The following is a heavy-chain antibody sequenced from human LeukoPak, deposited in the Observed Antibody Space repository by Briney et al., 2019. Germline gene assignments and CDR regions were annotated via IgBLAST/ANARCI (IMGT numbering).Heavy chain of an antibody. D-gene: IGHD6-13*01. Sequence: SETLSLTCIVSGGSLSSHYWSWIRQPPGKGLEWIGYIYSRGNTKYNPSLKSRVTISIDTSKNQFSLKLNSVTAADTAVYYCARDGGSTWDFDYWGQGTLVTVSS. CDR2: IYSRGNT. CDR1: GGSLSSHY. V-gene: IGHV4-59*11. CDR3: ARDGGSTWDFDY. J-gene: IGHJ4*02.